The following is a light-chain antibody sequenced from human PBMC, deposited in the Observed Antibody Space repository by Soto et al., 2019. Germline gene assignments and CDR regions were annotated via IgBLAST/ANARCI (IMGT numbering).Light chain of an antibody. CDR1: QSGSIK. Sequence: EVVRTQSPATLSVSPGERATLSCRARQSGSIKLAWYQQKPGQAPSLLIYDTSTRATGLPARFSGSGSGTEFTLTISSLQSEDFAVYYCQQYNKWPPITFGQGTRLEIK. CDR3: QQYNKWPPIT. V-gene: IGKV3-15*01. CDR2: DTS. J-gene: IGKJ5*01.